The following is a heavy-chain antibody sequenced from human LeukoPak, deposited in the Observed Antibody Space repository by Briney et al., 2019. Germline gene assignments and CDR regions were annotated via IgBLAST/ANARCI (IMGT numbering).Heavy chain of an antibody. CDR2: MNPNSGNT. V-gene: IGHV1-8*03. Sequence: ASVKVSCKASGYTFTSYDINWVRQATGQGLEWMGWMNPNSGNTGYAQKFQGRVTITRNTSISTAYMELSSLRSEDTAVYYCARVRLGSRSYYYYYMDVWGKGTTVTVSS. CDR1: GYTFTSYD. D-gene: IGHD2-21*01. J-gene: IGHJ6*03. CDR3: ARVRLGSRSYYYYYMDV.